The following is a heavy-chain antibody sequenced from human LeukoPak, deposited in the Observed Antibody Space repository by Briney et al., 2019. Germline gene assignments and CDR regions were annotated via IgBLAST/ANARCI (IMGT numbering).Heavy chain of an antibody. CDR1: GYTFTDYY. D-gene: IGHD1-26*01. CDR3: TRGSPFVGTTESRFEY. Sequence: GASVKVSCKASGYTFTDYYIHWVRQAPGQGLEWMGWVNPNSGVTNFAQIFQGRVTMTRDTSISTVYMELTRLTSDDTAVYSCTRGSPFVGTTESRFEYWGQGTLVAVSS. V-gene: IGHV1-2*02. J-gene: IGHJ4*02. CDR2: VNPNSGVT.